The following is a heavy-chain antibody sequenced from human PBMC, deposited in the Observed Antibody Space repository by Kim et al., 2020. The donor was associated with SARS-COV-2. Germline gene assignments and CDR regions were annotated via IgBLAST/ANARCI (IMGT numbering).Heavy chain of an antibody. Sequence: SVKDRCTISRDNAKNSLYMQMNSLSGGDTAVYYCARDIYQLVWGNDAFDIWGQGPMVTVSS. D-gene: IGHD2-2*01. CDR3: ARDIYQLVWGNDAFDI. V-gene: IGHV3-21*01. J-gene: IGHJ3*02.